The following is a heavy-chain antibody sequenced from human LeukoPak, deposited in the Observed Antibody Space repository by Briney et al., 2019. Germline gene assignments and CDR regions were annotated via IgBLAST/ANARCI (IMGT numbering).Heavy chain of an antibody. CDR2: IIPIFGTA. D-gene: IGHD2-2*02. V-gene: IGHV1-69*13. CDR3: ARDRPGRYCSTISCYSASPFDP. J-gene: IGHJ5*02. Sequence: SVKVSCKASGGTVSRYPISWVRQAPGQGLEWMGGIIPIFGTANYAQKFQGRVTITADESTSTAYMELSSRRSEDTAVYYCARDRPGRYCSTISCYSASPFDPWGQGTLVTVSS. CDR1: GGTVSRYP.